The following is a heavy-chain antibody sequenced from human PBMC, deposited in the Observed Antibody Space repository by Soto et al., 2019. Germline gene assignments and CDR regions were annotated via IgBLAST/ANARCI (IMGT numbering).Heavy chain of an antibody. J-gene: IGHJ5*02. Sequence: GGSLRLSCAASGFTFSYYWMSWVRQAPGKGLEWVASISQDGSEIYYVDSMKGRFTISRDNAKSSLYLQMNSLRAEDTAVYHCARAQDSGGFYNWFDPWGQGTLVTVSS. CDR3: ARAQDSGGFYNWFDP. CDR2: ISQDGSEI. V-gene: IGHV3-7*01. D-gene: IGHD4-17*01. CDR1: GFTFSYYW.